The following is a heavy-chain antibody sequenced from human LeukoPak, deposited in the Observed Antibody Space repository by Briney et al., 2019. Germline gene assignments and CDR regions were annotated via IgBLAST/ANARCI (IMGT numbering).Heavy chain of an antibody. CDR2: INHSGST. CDR1: GGSFCGYY. CDR3: ARTGYYDFWSGYDQSDD. Sequence: SETLSLTCAVYGGSFCGYYWSWLRQPPGKGLEWIGDINHSGSTKYNPSLKSRVTISVDTSKNQFSLKLSSVTAADTAVYYCARTGYYDFWSGYDQSDDWGQGTLVTVSS. D-gene: IGHD3-3*01. J-gene: IGHJ4*02. V-gene: IGHV4-34*01.